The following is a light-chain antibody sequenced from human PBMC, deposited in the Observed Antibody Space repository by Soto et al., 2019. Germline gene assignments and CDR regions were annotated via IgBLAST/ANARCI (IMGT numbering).Light chain of an antibody. V-gene: IGLV2-14*01. CDR1: SSDVGSFDS. CDR2: DVS. J-gene: IGLJ1*01. Sequence: QAALTQPASVSGSPGQPITIACTGTSSDVGSFDSVAWYQHNPGKAPKLMIYDVSNRPSGVSSRFSGSKSGNTASLSISGLQTEDEANYYCSSFTTSSPLVFGNGTKVTVL. CDR3: SSFTTSSPLV.